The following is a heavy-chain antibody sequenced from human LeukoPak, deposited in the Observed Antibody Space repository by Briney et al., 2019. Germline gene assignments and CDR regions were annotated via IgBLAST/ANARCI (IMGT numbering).Heavy chain of an antibody. Sequence: FNANSGVTKYAQKFQGRVTLTRDTSVGTDYMELTSLISDDTAVYYCARDPYEGNYFLDYWGQGTLVTVAS. V-gene: IGHV1-2*02. CDR2: FNANSGVT. CDR3: ARDPYEGNYFLDY. D-gene: IGHD2/OR15-2a*01. J-gene: IGHJ4*02.